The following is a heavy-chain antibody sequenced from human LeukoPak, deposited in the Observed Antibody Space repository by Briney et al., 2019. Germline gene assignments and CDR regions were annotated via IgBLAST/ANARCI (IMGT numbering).Heavy chain of an antibody. D-gene: IGHD3-16*01. CDR1: GYTFTGYY. J-gene: IGHJ4*02. Sequence: ASVKVSCKASGYTFTGYYIHWVRQAPGQGLEWMGWINPNSGGRNYAQKFQGRVTVTRDTSLNTAYMEMSRQRYDDTAVYYCARVASIGGELDYWGPGTLVTVSS. CDR2: INPNSGGR. CDR3: ARVASIGGELDY. V-gene: IGHV1-2*02.